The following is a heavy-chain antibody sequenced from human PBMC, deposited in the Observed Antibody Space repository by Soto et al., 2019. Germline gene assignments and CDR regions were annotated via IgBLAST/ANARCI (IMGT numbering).Heavy chain of an antibody. CDR3: ARTVCSTSTRCYDVCDAFEI. CDR1: VGSFSGSY. J-gene: IGHJ3*02. CDR2: INHSGST. V-gene: IGHV4-34*01. D-gene: IGHD2-2*01. Sequence: SETLSLTCAVFVGSFSGSYWTWFCQPPGKGLEWIGEINHSGSTNYNPSLKSRVTISVDTSKNQFSLKLSSVTAADTAVYYCARTVCSTSTRCYDVCDAFEIWGQGTMVTVTS.